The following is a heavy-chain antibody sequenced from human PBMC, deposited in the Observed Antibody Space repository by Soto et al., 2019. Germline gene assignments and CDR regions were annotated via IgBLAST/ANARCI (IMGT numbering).Heavy chain of an antibody. CDR1: GGSISSYY. J-gene: IGHJ6*02. Sequence: SETLSLTCTVSGGSISSYYWSWIRQPPGKGLEWIGYIYYSGSTNYNPSLKSRVTISVDTSKNQFSLKLSSVTAADTAVYYCARETLEDGMDVWGQGTTVTVSS. D-gene: IGHD1-1*01. CDR3: ARETLEDGMDV. V-gene: IGHV4-59*01. CDR2: IYYSGST.